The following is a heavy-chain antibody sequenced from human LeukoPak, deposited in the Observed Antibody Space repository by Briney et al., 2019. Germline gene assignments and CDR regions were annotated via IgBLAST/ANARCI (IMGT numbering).Heavy chain of an antibody. CDR3: ARVRGSSGYDWQYNWFDP. CDR2: IYYSGST. V-gene: IGHV4-31*03. D-gene: IGHD5-12*01. Sequence: SQTLSLTCTVSGGSISSGGYYWSWIRQHPGKGLEWIGYIYYSGSTYYNPSLKSRVTISVDTSKNQFSLKLSSVTAADTAVYYRARVRGSSGYDWQYNWFDPWGQGTLVTVSS. CDR1: GGSISSGGYY. J-gene: IGHJ5*02.